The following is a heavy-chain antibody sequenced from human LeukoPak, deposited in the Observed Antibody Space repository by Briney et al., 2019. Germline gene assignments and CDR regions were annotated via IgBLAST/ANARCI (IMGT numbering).Heavy chain of an antibody. CDR1: GYTFTTYG. J-gene: IGHJ4*02. Sequence: GASVKVSCKVSGYTFTTYGISWVRQAPGQGLEWMGWISTYNGNTNYAQMLQGRVTMTTDASTNTAYMELRSLRSDDTAVYYCARAWDQWPGTTAYFDYWGQGTLVTVSS. CDR3: ARAWDQWPGTTAYFDY. D-gene: IGHD6-19*01. V-gene: IGHV1-18*04. CDR2: ISTYNGNT.